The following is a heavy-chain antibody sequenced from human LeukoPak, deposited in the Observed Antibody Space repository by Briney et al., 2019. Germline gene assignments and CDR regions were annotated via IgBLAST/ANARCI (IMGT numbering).Heavy chain of an antibody. CDR1: GFTFSSYA. Sequence: GGSLRLSCAASGFTFSSYAMHWVRQAPGKGLEWVAVISYDGSNKYYADSVKGRFTISRDNSKNTLYLQMNSLRAEDTAVYYCALSSGWEFDYWGQGTLVTVSS. V-gene: IGHV3-30-3*01. J-gene: IGHJ4*02. D-gene: IGHD6-19*01. CDR2: ISYDGSNK. CDR3: ALSSGWEFDY.